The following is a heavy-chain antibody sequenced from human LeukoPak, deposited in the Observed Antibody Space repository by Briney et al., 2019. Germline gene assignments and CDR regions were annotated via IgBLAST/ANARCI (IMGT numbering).Heavy chain of an antibody. CDR2: INAGNGNT. Sequence: ASVKVSCKASGYTFTSYAMHWVRQAPGQRLEWMGWINAGNGNTKYSQKFQGRVTMTRNTSISTAYMELSSLRSEDTAVYYCARGREYRSSTSCFHKYNWFDPWGQGTLVTVSS. CDR3: ARGREYRSSTSCFHKYNWFDP. D-gene: IGHD2-2*01. J-gene: IGHJ5*02. V-gene: IGHV1-3*01. CDR1: GYTFTSYA.